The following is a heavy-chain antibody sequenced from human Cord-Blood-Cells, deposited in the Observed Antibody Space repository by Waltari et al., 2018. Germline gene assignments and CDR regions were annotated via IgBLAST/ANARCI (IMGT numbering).Heavy chain of an antibody. CDR1: GFTFSSSW. V-gene: IGHV3-7*01. D-gene: IGHD3-16*01. Sequence: EVQLVESGGGLVQPGGSLRLSCPASGFTFSSSWMSWFSQAPGKGLGWVANIKQDGSEKYCVDAVKGRFTISRDNAKNSLYLKMNSLRAEDTAVYYCAREGVVGGGFDYWGQGTLVTVSS. J-gene: IGHJ4*02. CDR2: IKQDGSEK. CDR3: AREGVVGGGFDY.